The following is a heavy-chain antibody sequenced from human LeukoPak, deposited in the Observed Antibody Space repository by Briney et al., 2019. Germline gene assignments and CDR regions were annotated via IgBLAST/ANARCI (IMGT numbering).Heavy chain of an antibody. V-gene: IGHV3-48*03. CDR3: VREGFYFFDF. CDR1: GFTFSIYE. J-gene: IGHJ4*01. CDR2: SSSGSTI. Sequence: GGSLRLSCAASGFTFSIYEMNWVRQAPGKGLEWVSSSSGSTIYYADSVRGRFTIFRDNAKDSVYLQMNSLRAEDSATYYCVREGFYFFDFWGQGTLVTVSS.